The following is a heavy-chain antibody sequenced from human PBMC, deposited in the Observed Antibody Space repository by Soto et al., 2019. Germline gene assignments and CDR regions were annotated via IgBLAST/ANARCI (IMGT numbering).Heavy chain of an antibody. V-gene: IGHV1-69*08. D-gene: IGHD3-22*01. CDR3: AREITMKYYYYLDG. CDR2: IIPILCIA. J-gene: IGHJ6*03. CDR1: GGNFSSYT. Sequence: QVQLVQSGAEVKKTGSSVKVSCKASGGNFSSYTISWVRQAPGQGLEWMGRIIPILCIANYAQKFQGRVTITADKSTRTAYKELSRLRSEDTAGYYYAREITMKYYYYLDGWGKGTTVTVSS.